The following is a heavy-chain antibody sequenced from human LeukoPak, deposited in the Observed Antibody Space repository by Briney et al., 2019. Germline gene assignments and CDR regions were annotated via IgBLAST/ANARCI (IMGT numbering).Heavy chain of an antibody. V-gene: IGHV4-61*01. J-gene: IGHJ4*02. CDR2: IYYSGST. D-gene: IGHD3-9*01. Sequence: SETLSLTCTVSGGSVSSGSYYWSWIRQPPGKGLEWIGYIYYSGSTNYNPSLKSRVTISVDTSKNQFSLKLSSVTAADTAVYYCARGVGNILTGYSLDYWGQETLVTVSS. CDR3: ARGVGNILTGYSLDY. CDR1: GGSVSSGSYY.